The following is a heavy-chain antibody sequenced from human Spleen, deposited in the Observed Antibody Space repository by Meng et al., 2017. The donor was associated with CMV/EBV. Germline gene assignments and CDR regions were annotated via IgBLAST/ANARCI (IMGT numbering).Heavy chain of an antibody. J-gene: IGHJ4*02. Sequence: ASVKVSCKASGYTFTSHGISWVRQAPGQGLEWMGWISGFNGKTNYAQKFQGRVTVTTDTPTSTAYMELRSLRSDDTAVYYCARGKSIAAAGYFDYWGQGTLVTVSS. CDR1: GYTFTSHG. CDR3: ARGKSIAAAGYFDY. V-gene: IGHV1-18*01. D-gene: IGHD6-13*01. CDR2: ISGFNGKT.